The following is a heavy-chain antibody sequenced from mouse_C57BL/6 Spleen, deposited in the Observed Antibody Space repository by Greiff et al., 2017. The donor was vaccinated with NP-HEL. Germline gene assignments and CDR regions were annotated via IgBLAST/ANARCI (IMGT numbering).Heavy chain of an antibody. V-gene: IGHV1-59*01. CDR2: IDPSDSYT. CDR3: AREGVTGKGYFDY. Sequence: QVQLKQPGAELVRPGTSVKLSCKASGYTFTSYWMHWVKQRPGQGLEWIGVIDPSDSYTNYNQKFKGKATLTVDTSSSTAYMQLSSLTSEDSAVYYCAREGVTGKGYFDYWGQGTTLTVSS. J-gene: IGHJ2*01. D-gene: IGHD4-1*01. CDR1: GYTFTSYW.